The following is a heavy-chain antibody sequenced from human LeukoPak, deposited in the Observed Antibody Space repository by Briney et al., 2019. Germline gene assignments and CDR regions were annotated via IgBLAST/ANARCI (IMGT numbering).Heavy chain of an antibody. CDR2: ISSSSSYI. V-gene: IGHV3-21*01. CDR3: ARDSMPDYGDYRNNLKSLESFDY. D-gene: IGHD4-17*01. CDR1: GFTFSSYS. Sequence: GGSLRLSCTASGFTFSSYSMNWVRQAPGQGLEWVSSISSSSSYIYYADSVKGRFTISRDNAKNSLYLQMNSLRSDDTAVYYCARDSMPDYGDYRNNLKSLESFDYWAQGTLVTVSS. J-gene: IGHJ4*02.